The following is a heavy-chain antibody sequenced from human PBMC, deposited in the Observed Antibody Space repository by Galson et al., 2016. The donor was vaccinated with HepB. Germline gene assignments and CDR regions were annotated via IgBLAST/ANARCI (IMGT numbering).Heavy chain of an antibody. V-gene: IGHV3-9*01. D-gene: IGHD3-16*02. CDR3: AKDISGVIVGGGFDP. CDR1: GFTFDDYA. J-gene: IGHJ5*02. Sequence: SLRLSCAASGFTFDDYAMHWVRQVPGKGLEWVSGISWSSRDIVYADSVKGRFTISRDDAKNSLYLQMNSLRTEDTAFYYCAKDISGVIVGGGFDPWGQGTLVTVSS. CDR2: ISWSSRDI.